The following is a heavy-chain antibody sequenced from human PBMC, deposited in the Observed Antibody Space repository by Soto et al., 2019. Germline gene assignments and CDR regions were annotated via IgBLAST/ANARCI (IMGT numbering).Heavy chain of an antibody. Sequence: QVQQQQWGAGLLKPSETLSLSCAVSAEYFSTYYWNWIRQSPGKGLAWIGEINLTGRNHYNPTLKSRVTLSIDMSMNQVSLRRTAVTAADTGVYDGARGGICEWQVALDVWGEGTMGTDSS. V-gene: IGHV4-34*01. CDR2: INLTGRN. CDR1: AEYFSTYY. D-gene: IGHD6-19*01. CDR3: ARGGICEWQVALDV. J-gene: IGHJ3*01.